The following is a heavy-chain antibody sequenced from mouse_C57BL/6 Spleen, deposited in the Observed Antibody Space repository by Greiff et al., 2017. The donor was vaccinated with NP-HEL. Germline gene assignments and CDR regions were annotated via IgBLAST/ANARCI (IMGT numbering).Heavy chain of an antibody. CDR1: GFTFSSYA. CDR3: TEDGYYGAMDY. Sequence: EVKLMESGEGLVKPGGSLKLSCAASGFTFSSYAMSWVRQTPEKRLEWVAYISSGGDYIYYAETVKGRFTISRDNARNTLYLQMSSLKSEDTAMYYCTEDGYYGAMDYWGQGTSVTVSS. D-gene: IGHD2-3*01. J-gene: IGHJ4*01. CDR2: ISSGGDYI. V-gene: IGHV5-9-1*02.